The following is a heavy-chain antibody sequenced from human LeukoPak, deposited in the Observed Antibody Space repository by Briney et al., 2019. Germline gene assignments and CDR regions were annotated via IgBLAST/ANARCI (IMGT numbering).Heavy chain of an antibody. CDR3: ARSTTHPYYNYMDV. J-gene: IGHJ6*03. V-gene: IGHV3-48*03. CDR1: GFTFSSYE. D-gene: IGHD4-17*01. CDR2: ISSSGSTK. Sequence: GGSLRLSCAASGFTFSSYEMNWVRQAPGKGLEWVSYISSSGSTKYYADSVKGRFTISRDNAKNTLYLQMNSLRVEDTAVYYCARSTTHPYYNYMDVWGKGTTVTLSS.